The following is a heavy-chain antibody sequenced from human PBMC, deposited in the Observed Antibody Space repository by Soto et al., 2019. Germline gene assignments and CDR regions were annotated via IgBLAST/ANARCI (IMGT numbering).Heavy chain of an antibody. V-gene: IGHV3-30*18. J-gene: IGHJ6*02. D-gene: IGHD3-16*01. CDR1: GFTFSSYG. CDR3: AKDRGLYDYVWDYYYYGMDV. CDR2: ISYDGSNK. Sequence: GGSLRLSCAASGFTFSSYGMHWVRQAPGKGLEWVAVISYDGSNKDYADSVKGRFTISRDNSKNTLYLQMNSLIAEDTAVYYCAKDRGLYDYVWDYYYYGMDVWGQGTTVTVSS.